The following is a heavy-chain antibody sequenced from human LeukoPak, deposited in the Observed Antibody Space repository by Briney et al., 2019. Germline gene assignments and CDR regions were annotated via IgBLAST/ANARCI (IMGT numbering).Heavy chain of an antibody. Sequence: AASVKVSCKASGYTFTSYGISWVRQAPGQGLEWMGWISAYNGNTNHAQKLQGRVTMTTDTSTSTAYMELRSLRSDDTAVYYCARVDCSGGSCYLDYYYGMDVWGQGTTVTVSS. D-gene: IGHD2-15*01. CDR2: ISAYNGNT. CDR3: ARVDCSGGSCYLDYYYGMDV. V-gene: IGHV1-18*01. J-gene: IGHJ6*02. CDR1: GYTFTSYG.